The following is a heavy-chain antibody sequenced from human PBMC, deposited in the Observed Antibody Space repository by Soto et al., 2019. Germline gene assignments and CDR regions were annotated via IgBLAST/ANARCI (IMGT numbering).Heavy chain of an antibody. CDR1: GFTFSSYA. CDR3: ARADGDYAIDY. CDR2: ISYDGSNK. V-gene: IGHV3-30-3*01. Sequence: ESGGGVVQPGRSLRLSCAASGFTFSSYAMHWVRQAPGKGLEWVAVISYDGSNKYYADSVKGRFTISRDNSKNTLYLQMNSLRAEDTAVYYCARADGDYAIDYWGQGTLVTVSS. D-gene: IGHD4-17*01. J-gene: IGHJ4*02.